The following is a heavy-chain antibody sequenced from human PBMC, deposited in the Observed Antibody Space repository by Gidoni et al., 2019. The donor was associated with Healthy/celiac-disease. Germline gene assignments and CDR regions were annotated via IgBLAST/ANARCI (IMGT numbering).Heavy chain of an antibody. J-gene: IGHJ4*02. CDR1: GGSISSSSYY. Sequence: QLQLQESGPGLVKPSETLSRTCTVSGGSISSSSYYWGWIRQPPGKGLEWIGSIYYSGSTSYNPSLKSRVTISVDTSKNQFSLKLSSVTAADTAVYYCASVWTYGDQGVDYWGQGTLVTVSS. D-gene: IGHD4-17*01. CDR2: IYYSGST. CDR3: ASVWTYGDQGVDY. V-gene: IGHV4-39*01.